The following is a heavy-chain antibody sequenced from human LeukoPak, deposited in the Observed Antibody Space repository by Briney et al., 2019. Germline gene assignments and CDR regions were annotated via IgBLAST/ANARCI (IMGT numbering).Heavy chain of an antibody. J-gene: IGHJ4*02. D-gene: IGHD2-2*01. CDR2: ISSNGGST. CDR1: GFTFSSYA. Sequence: GGSLRLSCAASGFTFSSYAMHWVRQAPGQGLEYVSAISSNGGSTYYANSVKGRFTISRDNSKNMLYLQMGSLRAEDMAVYYYARETRYQLLLYFDYWGQGTLVTVSS. V-gene: IGHV3-64*01. CDR3: ARETRYQLLLYFDY.